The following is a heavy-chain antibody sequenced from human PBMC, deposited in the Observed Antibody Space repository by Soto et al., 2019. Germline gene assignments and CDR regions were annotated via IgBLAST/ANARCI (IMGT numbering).Heavy chain of an antibody. J-gene: IGHJ5*02. CDR1: GGSISSGGYS. CDR3: ARDQLEGNWFEP. CDR2: IYHSGST. D-gene: IGHD1-1*01. Sequence: QLQLQESGSGLVRPSQTLSLTCAVSGGSISSGGYSWNWIRQPPGKGLEWIGYIYHSGSTLYNPSLKSGDTISVDKSKNQFSLKLSSVTAADTAVYYCARDQLEGNWFEPWGQGTLVTVSS. V-gene: IGHV4-30-2*01.